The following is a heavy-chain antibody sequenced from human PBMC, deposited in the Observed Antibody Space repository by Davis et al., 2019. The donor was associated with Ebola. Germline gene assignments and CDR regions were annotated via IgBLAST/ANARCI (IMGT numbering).Heavy chain of an antibody. Sequence: GESLKISCAASGFTFSSYGMHWVRQAPGKGLEWVAVISYDGSNKYYADSVKGRFTISRDNSKNTLYLQMNSLRAEDTAVYYCAKFPQLWPQDGYFDLWGRGTLVTVSS. CDR2: ISYDGSNK. V-gene: IGHV3-30*18. D-gene: IGHD5-18*01. CDR3: AKFPQLWPQDGYFDL. J-gene: IGHJ2*01. CDR1: GFTFSSYG.